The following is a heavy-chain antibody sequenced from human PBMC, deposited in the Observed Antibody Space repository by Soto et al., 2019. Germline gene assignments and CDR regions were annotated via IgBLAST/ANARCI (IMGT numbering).Heavy chain of an antibody. CDR1: GFTVSSNY. V-gene: IGHV3-66*01. D-gene: IGHD6-19*01. CDR2: IYSGGST. J-gene: IGHJ3*02. Sequence: GGSLRLSCAASGFTVSSNYMSWVRQAPGKGLEWVSVIYSGGSTYYADSVKGRFTISRDNSKNTLYLQMNSLRAEDTAVYYCASSFREWLARIWGQGTMVTVSS. CDR3: ASSFREWLARI.